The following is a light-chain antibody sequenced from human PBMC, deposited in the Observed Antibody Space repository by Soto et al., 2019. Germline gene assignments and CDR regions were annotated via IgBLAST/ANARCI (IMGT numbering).Light chain of an antibody. J-gene: IGKJ4*01. Sequence: GGRGTITCRASQAIDRWLAWYQQKPGKAPKVLIYAASSLRSGVPSRFSGSGSGTDFSLTISSLQPEDLATYYCKQSKSFPLTFGGGTKVDIK. CDR3: KQSKSFPLT. V-gene: IGKV1-12*01. CDR2: AAS. CDR1: QAIDRW.